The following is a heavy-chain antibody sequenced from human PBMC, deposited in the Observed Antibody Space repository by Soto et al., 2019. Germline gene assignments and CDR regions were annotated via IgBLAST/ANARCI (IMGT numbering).Heavy chain of an antibody. V-gene: IGHV1-24*01. CDR3: ATMSSGVVRGAYDAFDI. Sequence: ASVKVSCKVSGYTLTELSMHWVRQAPGKGLEWMGGFDPEDGETIYAQKFQGRVTMTEDTSTDTAYMELSSLRSEDTAVYYYATMSSGVVRGAYDAFDIWGQGTMVTVSS. D-gene: IGHD3-10*01. CDR1: GYTLTELS. CDR2: FDPEDGET. J-gene: IGHJ3*02.